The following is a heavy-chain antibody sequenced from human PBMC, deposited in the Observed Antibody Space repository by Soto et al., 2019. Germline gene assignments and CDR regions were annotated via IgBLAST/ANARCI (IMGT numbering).Heavy chain of an antibody. V-gene: IGHV1-69*13. J-gene: IGHJ4*02. CDR2: IIPIFGTA. D-gene: IGHD3-3*01. CDR3: ARESKLRFLEWFPGHFDY. Sequence: VASVKVSFKASWGTFSSHAISLVRPAPGQGPEWMGGIIPIFGTANYAQKFQGRVTITADESTSTAYMELSSLRSEDTAVYYCARESKLRFLEWFPGHFDYWGQGTLVTVSS. CDR1: WGTFSSHA.